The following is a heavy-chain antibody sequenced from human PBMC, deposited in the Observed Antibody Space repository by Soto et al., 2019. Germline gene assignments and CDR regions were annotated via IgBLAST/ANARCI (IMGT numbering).Heavy chain of an antibody. CDR2: ISYSGAT. J-gene: IGHJ3*01. Sequence: QVQLQESGPGLVKPSETLSLTCSVSVGSVSGDKNYWSWIRQSPGKGLEWIGFISYSGATIYNPSLKSRLTISVDRSKNQFSLRLSSVTASDTALYYCATSPRFAFDFWGQGTTVIVSS. D-gene: IGHD3-16*01. CDR3: ATSPRFAFDF. V-gene: IGHV4-61*01. CDR1: VGSVSGDKNY.